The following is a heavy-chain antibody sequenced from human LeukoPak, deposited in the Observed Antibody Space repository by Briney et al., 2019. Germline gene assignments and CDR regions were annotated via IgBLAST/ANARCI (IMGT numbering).Heavy chain of an antibody. V-gene: IGHV4-39*02. Sequence: SETLSLTCTVSGGSISSSSYYWGWIRQPPGKGLEWIGSIYYSGSTYYNPSLKSRVTISVDTSKNQFSLKLSSVTAADTAVYYCARERLAGNEGWFDPWGQGTLVTVSS. CDR3: ARERLAGNEGWFDP. CDR1: GGSISSSSYY. J-gene: IGHJ5*02. D-gene: IGHD6-19*01. CDR2: IYYSGST.